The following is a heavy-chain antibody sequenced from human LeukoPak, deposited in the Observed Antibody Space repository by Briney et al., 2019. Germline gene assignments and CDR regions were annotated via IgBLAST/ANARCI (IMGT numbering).Heavy chain of an antibody. CDR2: ISYDGSNK. V-gene: IGHV3-30*03. CDR3: ARDEQLAFQA. D-gene: IGHD6-13*01. J-gene: IGHJ5*02. CDR1: GFTFSSYG. Sequence: PGGSLRLSCAASGFTFSSYGMHWVRQAPGKGLEWVAVISYDGSNKYYADSVKGRFTISRDNSENTLYLQMNSLRPEDTAVFYCARDEQLAFQAWGQGTLVTVSS.